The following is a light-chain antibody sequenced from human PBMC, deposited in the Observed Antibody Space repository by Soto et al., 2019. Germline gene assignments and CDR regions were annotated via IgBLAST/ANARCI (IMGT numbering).Light chain of an antibody. CDR2: GAS. Sequence: EIVLTQSPGTLSLSPGERATLSRRASQSVSSSYLAWYQQKPGQAPRLLIYGASSRATGIPDRFSGSGSGTDFTLTISRLEPEDFAVYYCQQYGSSPLTFGQGTRLEIK. CDR1: QSVSSSY. J-gene: IGKJ5*01. V-gene: IGKV3-20*01. CDR3: QQYGSSPLT.